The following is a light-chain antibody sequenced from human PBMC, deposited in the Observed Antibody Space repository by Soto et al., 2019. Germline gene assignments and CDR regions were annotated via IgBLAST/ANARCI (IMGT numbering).Light chain of an antibody. J-gene: IGKJ1*01. CDR1: QTISSW. Sequence: DIQMTQSPFTLSGSVGDRFTITCRASQTISSWLAWYQQKPGKXHKXXIYKASTLKSGVPSRFSGSGSGTELTITISSLQPDDFETYYCQHYNSYSEAFGQGTKVDIK. V-gene: IGKV1-5*03. CDR2: KAS. CDR3: QHYNSYSEA.